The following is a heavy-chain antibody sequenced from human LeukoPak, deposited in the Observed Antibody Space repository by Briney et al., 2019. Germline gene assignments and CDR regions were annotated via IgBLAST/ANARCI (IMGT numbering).Heavy chain of an antibody. Sequence: SGPTLVNPAPALTLTCTFSGFSLSTSGMRVSWIRQPPGKALEWLARIEWDDDKYYSTSLKTRLTISKDTSKNQVVLTMTNMDPVDTATYYCARIGSDYYYYYGMDVWGQGTTVTVSS. J-gene: IGHJ6*02. CDR2: IEWDDDK. V-gene: IGHV2-70*04. CDR3: ARIGSDYYYYYGMDV. CDR1: GFSLSTSGMR.